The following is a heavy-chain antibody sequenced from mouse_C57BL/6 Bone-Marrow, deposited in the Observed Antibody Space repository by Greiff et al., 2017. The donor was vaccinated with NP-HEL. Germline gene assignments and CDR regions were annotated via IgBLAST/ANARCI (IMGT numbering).Heavy chain of an antibody. CDR2: IDPETGGT. D-gene: IGHD1-1*01. Sequence: QVQLQQSGAELVRPGASVTLSCKASGYTFTDYEMHWVKQTPVHGLEWIGAIDPETGGTAYNQKFKGKAILTADKSSSTAYMELRSLTSEDSAVYYCTREGGNFYYGSTLFAYWGQGTLVTVSA. J-gene: IGHJ3*01. CDR3: TREGGNFYYGSTLFAY. V-gene: IGHV1-15*01. CDR1: GYTFTDYE.